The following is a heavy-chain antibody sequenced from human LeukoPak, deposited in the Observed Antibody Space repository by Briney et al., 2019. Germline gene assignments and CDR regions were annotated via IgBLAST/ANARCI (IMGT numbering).Heavy chain of an antibody. V-gene: IGHV4-59*08. Sequence: TETLSLTCTVSGGSISSYYWSWIRQPPGKGLEWIGYIYYSGSTNYNPSLKSRVTISVDTSKNQFSLKLSSVTAADTAVYYCARHNEESYPYFDYWGQGTLVTVSS. CDR2: IYYSGST. J-gene: IGHJ4*02. D-gene: IGHD1-26*01. CDR3: ARHNEESYPYFDY. CDR1: GGSISSYY.